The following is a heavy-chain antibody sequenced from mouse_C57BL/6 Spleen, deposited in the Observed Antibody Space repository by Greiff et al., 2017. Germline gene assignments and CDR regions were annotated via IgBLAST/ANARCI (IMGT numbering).Heavy chain of an antibody. D-gene: IGHD2-14*01. CDR3: ARIGGWYFDV. J-gene: IGHJ1*03. CDR1: GYTFTSYW. CDR2: IYPSDSYT. V-gene: IGHV1-69*01. Sequence: QVQLQQPGAALVMPGASVKLSCKASGYTFTSYWMHWVKQRPGQGLEWIGEIYPSDSYTNYNQKFKGKSTLTVDKSSSTAYMQLSSLTSEDSAVYDDARIGGWYFDVWGKGTTVTVSS.